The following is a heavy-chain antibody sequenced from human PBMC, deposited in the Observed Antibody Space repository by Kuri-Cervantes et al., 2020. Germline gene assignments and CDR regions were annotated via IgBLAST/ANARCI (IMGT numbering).Heavy chain of an antibody. CDR1: GYTLTGYY. J-gene: IGHJ3*02. V-gene: IGHV1-46*01. D-gene: IGHD2-2*01. CDR2: INPSGGST. CDR3: ARVGYCSSTSCPRGAFDI. Sequence: ASVKVSCKASGYTLTGYYMHWVRQAPGQGLEWMGIINPSGGSTSYAQKFQGRVTMTRDTSTSTVYMELSSLRSEDTAVYYCARVGYCSSTSCPRGAFDIWSQGTMVTVSS.